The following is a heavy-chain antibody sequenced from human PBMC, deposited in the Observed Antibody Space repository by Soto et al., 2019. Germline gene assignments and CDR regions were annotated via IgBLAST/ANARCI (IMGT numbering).Heavy chain of an antibody. Sequence: QVQLVESGGGVVQPGRSLRLSCAASGFTFSSYGMHWVRQAPGKGLEWVAVISYDGSNKYYADSVKGRFTISRDNSKNTLYLQMNSLRAEDTAVYYCAKDRSQYPRITIFGVVTLWGGMDVWGQGTTVTVSS. V-gene: IGHV3-30*18. CDR3: AKDRSQYPRITIFGVVTLWGGMDV. CDR1: GFTFSSYG. CDR2: ISYDGSNK. D-gene: IGHD3-3*01. J-gene: IGHJ6*02.